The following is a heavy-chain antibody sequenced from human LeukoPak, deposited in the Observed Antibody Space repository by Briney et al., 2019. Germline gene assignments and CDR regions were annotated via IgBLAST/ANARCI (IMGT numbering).Heavy chain of an antibody. D-gene: IGHD6-13*01. CDR3: ARRLLAAAGHFQH. CDR1: GYTFTTYD. V-gene: IGHV1-8*01. Sequence: ASVKVSCKASGYTFTTYDINWVRQATGQGLEWMGWMNPNNGNTGSPQKFQGRVTMTRNTSISTAYMELSSLRSEDTAGYYCARRLLAAAGHFQHWGQGTLVTVSS. J-gene: IGHJ1*01. CDR2: MNPNNGNT.